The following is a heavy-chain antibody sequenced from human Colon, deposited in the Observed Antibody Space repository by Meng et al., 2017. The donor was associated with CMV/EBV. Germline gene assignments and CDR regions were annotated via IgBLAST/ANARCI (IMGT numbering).Heavy chain of an antibody. D-gene: IGHD2-21*01. CDR2: ISGSDGRT. V-gene: IGHV3-23*01. Sequence: GESLKISWAASGCTFSTYAMNWVRQAPGEGLEGISIISGSDGRTHYADSVKGRFTISRDNSKNTLYLQMNYLRAEDTAIYYCAKDCLSFCGGNCYHYIDDWGQGTLVTVSS. CDR3: AKDCLSFCGGNCYHYIDD. CDR1: GCTFSTYA. J-gene: IGHJ4*02.